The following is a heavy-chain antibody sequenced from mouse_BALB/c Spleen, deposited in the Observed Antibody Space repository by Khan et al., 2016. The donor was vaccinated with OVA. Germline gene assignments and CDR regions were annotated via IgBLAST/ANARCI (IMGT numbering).Heavy chain of an antibody. J-gene: IGHJ2*01. CDR2: INPSTGYT. D-gene: IGHD1-1*01. V-gene: IGHV1-7*01. CDR1: GYTFINYW. Sequence: VQLQESGAELAKPGASVKMSCKASGYTFINYWILWVKQRPGQGLEWIGYINPSTGYTEYNQNFKDKATLTVDKSSSTAYMQLRSLKSEDSAVYYCSRRSLRWDFDYWGQGTTLTVSS. CDR3: SRRSLRWDFDY.